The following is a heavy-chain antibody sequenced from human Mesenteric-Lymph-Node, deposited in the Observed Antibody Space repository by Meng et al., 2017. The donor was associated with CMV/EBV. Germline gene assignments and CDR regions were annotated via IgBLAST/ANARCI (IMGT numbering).Heavy chain of an antibody. CDR2: IHSSVVT. Sequence: GSLRLSCTVSGGSISGYFWSWIRQPPGKGLEWIAYIHSSVVTDYNPSLKSRVSTSADTSKNQFSLNLTPVTAAATAVYYCARYNSPAASGTYSNYFDAWGQGTLVTVSS. D-gene: IGHD1-26*01. J-gene: IGHJ4*02. V-gene: IGHV4-59*01. CDR1: GGSISGYF. CDR3: ARYNSPAASGTYSNYFDA.